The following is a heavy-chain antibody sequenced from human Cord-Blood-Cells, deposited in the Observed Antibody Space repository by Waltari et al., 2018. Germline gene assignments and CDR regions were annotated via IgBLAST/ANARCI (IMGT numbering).Heavy chain of an antibody. CDR2: ISGRGVRT. Sequence: EVQLLESGGGLVQPGGSLRLSCAASGFTFSSYAMSWVRQAPGKGLEWGSAISGRGVRTYYEDSVKGRFTISRDNSKNTLELQMNSLRAEDTAVYYCAKVKRQLVHYWGQGTLVTVSS. J-gene: IGHJ4*02. V-gene: IGHV3-23*01. CDR1: GFTFSSYA. D-gene: IGHD6-6*01. CDR3: AKVKRQLVHY.